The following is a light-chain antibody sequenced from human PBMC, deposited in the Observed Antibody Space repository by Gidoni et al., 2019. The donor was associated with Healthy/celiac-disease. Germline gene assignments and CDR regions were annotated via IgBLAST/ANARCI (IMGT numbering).Light chain of an antibody. CDR2: WAS. CDR1: QSVLYSSQNKNY. V-gene: IGKV4-1*01. J-gene: IGKJ1*01. CDR3: QQYDSTPRT. Sequence: IVMTQSPDSLAVSLGERATINCKSSQSVLYSSQNKNYLAWYQQKPGQPPKLLIYWASTRESGVPDRFSGSGSGTDFTLTISSLQAEDVGVYYCQQYDSTPRTFGQGTKVEIK.